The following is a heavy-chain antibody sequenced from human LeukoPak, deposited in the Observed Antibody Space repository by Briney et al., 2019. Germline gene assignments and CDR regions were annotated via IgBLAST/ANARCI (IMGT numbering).Heavy chain of an antibody. CDR3: ARSTRFRWSGYSFDY. CDR2: IYYSGST. Sequence: SETLSLTCTVSGCSISSSSYYWGWIRQPPGKGLEWIGSIYYSGSTYYNPSLKSRVTISVDTSKNQFSLKLSSVTAADTAVYYCARSTRFRWSGYSFDYWGQGTLVTVSS. CDR1: GCSISSSSYY. V-gene: IGHV4-39*01. D-gene: IGHD3-3*01. J-gene: IGHJ4*02.